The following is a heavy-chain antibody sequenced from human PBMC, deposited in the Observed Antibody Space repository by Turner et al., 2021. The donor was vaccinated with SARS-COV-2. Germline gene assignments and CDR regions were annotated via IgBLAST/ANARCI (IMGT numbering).Heavy chain of an antibody. CDR2: MYYSGST. J-gene: IGHJ3*02. CDR1: GGSISSGGHY. Sequence: QVQLQESGPGLVKPSQTLSPTCTVSGGSISSGGHYWSWLRQHPGKGLEWIGYMYYSGSTYYNPSLKSRVTISEDTSQNQFSLKLSSVTAADTAVYYCARAVVAATLHDAFDMWGQGTVVTVSS. V-gene: IGHV4-31*03. CDR3: ARAVVAATLHDAFDM. D-gene: IGHD2-15*01.